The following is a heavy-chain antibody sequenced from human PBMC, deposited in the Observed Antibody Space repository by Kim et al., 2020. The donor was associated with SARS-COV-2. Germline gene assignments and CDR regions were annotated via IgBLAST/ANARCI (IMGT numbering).Heavy chain of an antibody. D-gene: IGHD3-22*01. Sequence: NAQQFQGRVTMTRNTSISTAYMELSSLRSEDTAVYYCARGIDSSGYEPYWGQGTLVTVSS. J-gene: IGHJ4*02. CDR3: ARGIDSSGYEPY. V-gene: IGHV1-8*01.